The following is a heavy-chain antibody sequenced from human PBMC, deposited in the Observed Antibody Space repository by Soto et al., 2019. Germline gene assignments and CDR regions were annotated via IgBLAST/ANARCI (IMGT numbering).Heavy chain of an antibody. D-gene: IGHD6-19*01. J-gene: IGHJ3*02. CDR3: ETIAVPHAFDI. CDR1: GFIFSSYG. V-gene: IGHV3-30*03. Sequence: GGSVRLSCAASGFIFSSYGMNWVRQAPGKGLEWVAVISFDGGIKYYADSVKGRFTISRDNSKNTLYLQMNSLRAEDTAVYYCETIAVPHAFDIWGQGTMVTVS. CDR2: ISFDGGIK.